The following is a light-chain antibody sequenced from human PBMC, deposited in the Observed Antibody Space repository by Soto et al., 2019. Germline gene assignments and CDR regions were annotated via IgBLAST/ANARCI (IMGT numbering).Light chain of an antibody. CDR1: QSVSSTY. V-gene: IGKV3-20*01. J-gene: IGKJ1*01. Sequence: EIVLTQSPGTLSLSPGERATLSCRASQSVSSTYLAWYQQKPGQAPRLLIYGASSRAADMPDRFSGSGYGTDFTLTISRLEPEDFAVYYCQQYGSSSWTFGQGNKVEIK. CDR2: GAS. CDR3: QQYGSSSWT.